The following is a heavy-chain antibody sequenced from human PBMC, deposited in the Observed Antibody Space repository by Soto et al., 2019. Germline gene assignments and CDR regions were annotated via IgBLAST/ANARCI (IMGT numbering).Heavy chain of an antibody. CDR2: INPSGGST. Sequence: ASVKVSCKASENTFSTYLVHWVRQVHGQGLEWMGIINPSGGSTSYAQKFQGRVTMTRDTSTSTVYMELSSLRSEDTAVYYCARTYYYDSSGYRLSTHFDYWGQGTLVTVSS. J-gene: IGHJ4*02. CDR1: ENTFSTYL. V-gene: IGHV1-46*01. CDR3: ARTYYYDSSGYRLSTHFDY. D-gene: IGHD3-22*01.